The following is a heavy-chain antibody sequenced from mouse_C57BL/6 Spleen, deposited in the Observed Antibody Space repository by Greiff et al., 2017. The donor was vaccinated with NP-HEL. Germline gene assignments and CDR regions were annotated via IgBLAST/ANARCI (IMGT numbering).Heavy chain of an antibody. CDR3: ASPLITTERGYYFDY. V-gene: IGHV1-19*01. D-gene: IGHD1-1*01. J-gene: IGHJ2*01. CDR2: INPYNGGT. CDR1: GYTFTDYY. Sequence: EVQLQQSGPVLVKPGASVKMSCKASGYTFTDYYMNWVKQSHGKSLEWIGVINPYNGGTSYNQKFKGKATLTVDKSSSTAYMELNSLTSEDSAVYYCASPLITTERGYYFDYWGQGTTLTVSS.